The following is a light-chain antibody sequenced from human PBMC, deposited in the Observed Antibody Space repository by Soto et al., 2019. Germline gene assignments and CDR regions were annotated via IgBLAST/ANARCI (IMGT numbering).Light chain of an antibody. Sequence: ETEGDRVTIIYRASQTISRWLAWYQQYTGRAPKLLIYKASTLKSGVPSRFSGSGSGTEFTLTISSLLPDELAAYYCEDCNRYSYAFGHAT. V-gene: IGKV1-5*03. CDR2: KAS. CDR3: EDCNRYSYA. CDR1: QTISRW. J-gene: IGKJ1*01.